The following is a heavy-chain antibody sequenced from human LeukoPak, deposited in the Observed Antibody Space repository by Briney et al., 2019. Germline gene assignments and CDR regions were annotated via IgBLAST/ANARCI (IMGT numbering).Heavy chain of an antibody. D-gene: IGHD5-24*01. CDR1: GYTFTSYY. Sequence: GASVKVSCKASGYTFTSYYIHLVRQAPGQGFEWMAIINPSDGSTTNSQKFQGRVTMTRDTSTSTVYMELSGLRSDDTALYYCARIRDGYNDAYDIWGQGTMVTVSS. CDR3: ARIRDGYNDAYDI. CDR2: INPSDGST. V-gene: IGHV1-46*01. J-gene: IGHJ3*02.